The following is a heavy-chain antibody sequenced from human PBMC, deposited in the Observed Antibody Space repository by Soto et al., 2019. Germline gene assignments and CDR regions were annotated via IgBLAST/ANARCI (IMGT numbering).Heavy chain of an antibody. CDR3: ARAVVVPAAVSVGGGYYFDY. CDR2: IWYDGSNE. J-gene: IGHJ4*02. Sequence: QVQLVESGGGVVQPGRSLRLSCAASGFTFSSYGMHWVRQAPGKGLEWVAVIWYDGSNEYYADSVKGRFTISRDNSENTLYLQMNSLRAEDTAVYYCARAVVVPAAVSVGGGYYFDYWGQGTLVTISS. V-gene: IGHV3-33*01. CDR1: GFTFSSYG. D-gene: IGHD2-2*01.